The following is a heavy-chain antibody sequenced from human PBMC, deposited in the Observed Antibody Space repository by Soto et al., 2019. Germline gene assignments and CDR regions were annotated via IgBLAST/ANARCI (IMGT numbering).Heavy chain of an antibody. CDR1: GGTFSSYA. CDR2: IIPIFGTA. V-gene: IGHV1-69*06. D-gene: IGHD3-10*01. CDR3: ARDQGAMVWGVMANWFDP. J-gene: IGHJ5*02. Sequence: QVQLVQSGAEVKKPGSSVKVSCKASGGTFSSYAISWVRQAPGQGLEWMGGIIPIFGTANYGHKFQGRVTITADKSTNTAYMELSILRSEDTAVYYCARDQGAMVWGVMANWFDPWGQGTLVTVSS.